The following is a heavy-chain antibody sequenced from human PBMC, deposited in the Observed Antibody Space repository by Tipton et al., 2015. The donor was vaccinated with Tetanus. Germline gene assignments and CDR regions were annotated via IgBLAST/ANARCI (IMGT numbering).Heavy chain of an antibody. Sequence: TLSLTCSVSGDSISSFYWTWIRQPAGKGLEWIGRIYTSGSTNYNPSLKSRVIMSVDTSKNQFSLRLTSVTAADTAVYYCARANNDFPKKGPFDSWGQGSLVIVSS. V-gene: IGHV4-4*07. CDR3: ARANNDFPKKGPFDS. CDR1: GDSISSFY. J-gene: IGHJ4*02. CDR2: IYTSGST. D-gene: IGHD3-3*01.